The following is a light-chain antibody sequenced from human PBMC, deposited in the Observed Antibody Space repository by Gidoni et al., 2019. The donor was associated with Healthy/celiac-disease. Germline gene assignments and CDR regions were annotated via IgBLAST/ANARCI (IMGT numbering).Light chain of an antibody. CDR1: ALPKQY. CDR2: NDS. J-gene: IGLJ2*01. CDR3: QSADSSGTYVV. V-gene: IGLV3-25*03. Sequence: SYELTQPPSVSVSPGPTASITCSGDALPKQYAYWYQQKPGQAPVLVIYNDSERPSGIPERFSGSSSGTTVTLTISGVQAEDEADYYCQSADSSGTYVVFGGGTKLTVL.